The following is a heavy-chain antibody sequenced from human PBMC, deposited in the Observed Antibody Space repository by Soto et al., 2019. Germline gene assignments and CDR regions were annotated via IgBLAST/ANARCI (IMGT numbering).Heavy chain of an antibody. J-gene: IGHJ4*02. CDR1: GLTFSSYS. CDR3: ARTWGAYDSSGYYGY. D-gene: IGHD3-22*01. CDR2: ISSSSSYI. V-gene: IGHV3-21*01. Sequence: GGSMRLSCAASGLTFSSYSINWVRQAPGKALEWVSSISSSSSYIYYADSVKGRFTISRDNAKNSLYLQMNSLRAEDTAVYYCARTWGAYDSSGYYGYWGQGTLVTGSS.